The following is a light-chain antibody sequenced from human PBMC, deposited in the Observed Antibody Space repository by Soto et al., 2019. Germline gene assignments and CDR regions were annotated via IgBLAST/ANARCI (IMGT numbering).Light chain of an antibody. V-gene: IGLV2-8*01. J-gene: IGLJ1*01. CDR2: EVS. Sequence: SALTQPPSASGPPGQSVTISCTGTSSDVGGYNYVSWYQQHPGKAPKLMIYEVSERPSGVPDRFSGSKSSNTASLTVSGPQAEDEADYYCSSYAGSNNFVFGTGTKVTVL. CDR3: SSYAGSNNFV. CDR1: SSDVGGYNY.